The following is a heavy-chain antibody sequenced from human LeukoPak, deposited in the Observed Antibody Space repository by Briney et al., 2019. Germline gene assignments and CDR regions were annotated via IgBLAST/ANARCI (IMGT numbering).Heavy chain of an antibody. CDR2: INSDGSST. D-gene: IGHD5-12*01. J-gene: IGHJ4*02. CDR3: ARDSIVAADDF. Sequence: GGSLRLSCAASGFTFSSYSMNWVRQAPGKGLEWVSRINSDGSSTNYADSVEGRFTISRDNAKNTLHLQMNSLRAEDTAFYYCARDSIVAADDFWGQGTLVTVSS. CDR1: GFTFSSYS. V-gene: IGHV3-74*01.